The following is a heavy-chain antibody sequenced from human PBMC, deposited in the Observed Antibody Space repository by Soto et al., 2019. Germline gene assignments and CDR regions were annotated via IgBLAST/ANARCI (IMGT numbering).Heavy chain of an antibody. V-gene: IGHV1-18*01. CDR1: GYTFTSYG. J-gene: IGHJ3*01. CDR2: INTHNSNT. CDR3: AREGIQPDAFDV. D-gene: IGHD5-18*01. Sequence: GASVKVSCKASGYTFTSYGISWVRQAPGQGLEWMGWINTHNSNTNYAQKLQGRVTLTTDTSASTAYMELRSLESDDTAVYYCAREGIQPDAFDVWGQGTMVTVSS.